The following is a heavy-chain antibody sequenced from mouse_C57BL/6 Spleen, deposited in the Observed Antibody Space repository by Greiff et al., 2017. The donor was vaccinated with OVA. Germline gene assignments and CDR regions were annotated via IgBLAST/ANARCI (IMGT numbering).Heavy chain of an antibody. J-gene: IGHJ2*01. D-gene: IGHD1-1*01. Sequence: EVKLVESGGDLVKPGGSLTLSCAASGFTFSSYGMSWVRQTPDKRLEWVATISSGGSYTYYPDSVKGRFTISRDNANNTLYLQMSSLKSEDTAMYYCARDYGRTLDYWGQGTTLTVSS. CDR1: GFTFSSYG. CDR2: ISSGGSYT. V-gene: IGHV5-6*01. CDR3: ARDYGRTLDY.